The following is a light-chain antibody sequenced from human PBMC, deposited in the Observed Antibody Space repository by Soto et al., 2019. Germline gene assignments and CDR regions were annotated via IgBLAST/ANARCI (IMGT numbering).Light chain of an antibody. J-gene: IGKJ3*01. CDR2: ENS. CDR3: QHYNSYSTFT. CDR1: QSISGW. V-gene: IGKV1-5*01. Sequence: DIQMTQSPSTLSASVGDRVTITCRASQSISGWLAWYQQKPGKAPKLLIYENSSLESGVPSGFSGSGSGTEFTLTISSLQPDDFASYYCQHYNSYSTFTFGPGTKVDIK.